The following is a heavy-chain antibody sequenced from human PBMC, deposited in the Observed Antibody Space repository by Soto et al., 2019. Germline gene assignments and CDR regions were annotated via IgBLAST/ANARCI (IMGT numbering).Heavy chain of an antibody. Sequence: GGSLRLSCAASGFTFDDYAMHWVRQAPGKGLEWVSGISWNSGSIGYADSVKGRFTISRDNAKNSLYLQMNSLRAEDTALYYCAKEDSSGYYYGDDAFDIWGQGTMVTVSS. CDR2: ISWNSGSI. CDR3: AKEDSSGYYYGDDAFDI. V-gene: IGHV3-9*01. CDR1: GFTFDDYA. D-gene: IGHD3-22*01. J-gene: IGHJ3*02.